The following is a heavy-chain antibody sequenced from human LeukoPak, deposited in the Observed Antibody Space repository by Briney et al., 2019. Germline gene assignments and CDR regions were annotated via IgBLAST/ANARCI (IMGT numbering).Heavy chain of an antibody. V-gene: IGHV3-11*01. J-gene: IGHJ2*01. CDR2: ISSSGSTI. Sequence: GGSLRLSRAASGFTFSDYYMSWIRQAPGKGLEWVSYISSSGSTIYYADSVKGRFTISRDNAKNSLYLQMNSLRAEDTAVYYCAKDLPYLGWYFDLWGRGTLVTVSS. D-gene: IGHD7-27*01. CDR1: GFTFSDYY. CDR3: AKDLPYLGWYFDL.